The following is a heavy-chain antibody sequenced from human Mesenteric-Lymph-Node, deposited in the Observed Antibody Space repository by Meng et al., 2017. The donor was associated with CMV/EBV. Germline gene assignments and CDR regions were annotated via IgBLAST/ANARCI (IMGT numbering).Heavy chain of an antibody. CDR3: ARAGGGLYYFDY. V-gene: IGHV3-7*01. CDR1: GFTFSSYA. D-gene: IGHD3-16*01. Sequence: GESLKISCAVSGFTFSSYAMSWVRQAPGKGLEWVANIKQDGSEKYYVDSVKGRFTISRDNAKNSLYLQMNSLRAEDTAVYYCARAGGGLYYFDYWGQGTLVTVSS. J-gene: IGHJ4*02. CDR2: IKQDGSEK.